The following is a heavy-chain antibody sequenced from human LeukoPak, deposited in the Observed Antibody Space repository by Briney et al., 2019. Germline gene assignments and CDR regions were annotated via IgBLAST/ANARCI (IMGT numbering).Heavy chain of an antibody. D-gene: IGHD3-22*01. CDR2: IYYSGST. CDR1: GGSISSYY. CDR3: ARGPLYDSRPLDY. J-gene: IGHJ4*02. V-gene: IGHV4-59*12. Sequence: PSETLSLTCTVSGGSISSYYWSWIRQPPGKGLEWIGYIYYSGSTYYNPSLKSRVTISVDTSKNQFSLKLSSVTAADTAVYYCARGPLYDSRPLDYWGQGTLVTVSS.